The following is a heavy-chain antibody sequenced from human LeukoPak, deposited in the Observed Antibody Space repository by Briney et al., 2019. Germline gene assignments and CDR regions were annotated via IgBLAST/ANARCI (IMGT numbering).Heavy chain of an antibody. D-gene: IGHD3-22*01. V-gene: IGHV3-23*01. CDR3: AKGYVPYDSSGYYRHLYFDD. CDR1: GFTFSSYA. Sequence: GGSLRLSCAASGFTFSSYAMSWVRQAPGQGLEWVSAMSGSGGSTYYADSVKGRFTISRDNSKNTLYLQMNSLRTEDTAVYSCAKGYVPYDSSGYYRHLYFDDWGQGTLVTVAS. J-gene: IGHJ4*02. CDR2: MSGSGGST.